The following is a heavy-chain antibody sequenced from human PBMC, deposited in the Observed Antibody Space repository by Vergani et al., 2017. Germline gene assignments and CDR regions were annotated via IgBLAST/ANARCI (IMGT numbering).Heavy chain of an antibody. V-gene: IGHV3-23*01. J-gene: IGHJ6*02. CDR1: GFTLSSYA. D-gene: IGHD5-12*01. Sequence: EVQLLESGGGLVQPGGSLRLSCAASGFTLSSYAMSWVRQAPGKGLEWVSAISGSGGSTYYADSVKGRFTISRDNSKNTLYLQMNSLRAENTAVYYCAKKQQSGGGYDSGYYYGMDVWSQGTTVTVSS. CDR3: AKKQQSGGGYDSGYYYGMDV. CDR2: ISGSGGST.